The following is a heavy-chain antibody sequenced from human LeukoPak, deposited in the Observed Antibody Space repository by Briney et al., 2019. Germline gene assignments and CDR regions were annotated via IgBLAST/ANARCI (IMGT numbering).Heavy chain of an antibody. V-gene: IGHV3-21*01. CDR1: GFTFSSYS. CDR2: ISSSSSYI. Sequence: GGSLRLSCAASGFTFSSYSMNWVRQAPGKGLEWVSSISSSSSYIYYADSVKGRFTISRDNAKNSLYLQMNSLRAEDTAVYYCARDGAGAGVYPLDYWGQGTLVTVSS. J-gene: IGHJ4*02. D-gene: IGHD2-8*01. CDR3: ARDGAGAGVYPLDY.